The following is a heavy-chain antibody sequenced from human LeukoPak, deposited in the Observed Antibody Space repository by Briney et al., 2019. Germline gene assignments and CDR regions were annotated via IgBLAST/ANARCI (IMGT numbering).Heavy chain of an antibody. CDR2: ISYDGSNK. CDR1: GFTFNTYT. J-gene: IGHJ6*02. CDR3: AKEGRYFEEDGMDV. D-gene: IGHD3-9*01. Sequence: GGSLRLSCAASGFTFNTYTMNWVRQAPGKGLEWVAVISYDGSNKYYADSVKGRFTISRDNSKNTLYLQMNSLRAEDTAVYYCAKEGRYFEEDGMDVWGQGTTVTVSS. V-gene: IGHV3-30*18.